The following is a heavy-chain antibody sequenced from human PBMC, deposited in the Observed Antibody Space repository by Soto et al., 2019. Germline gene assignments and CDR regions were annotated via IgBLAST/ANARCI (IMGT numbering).Heavy chain of an antibody. D-gene: IGHD3-10*01. V-gene: IGHV3-30-3*01. J-gene: IGHJ4*02. CDR1: GFTFTLYA. CDR3: ARSSGVSTPDFDY. Sequence: GGSLRLSCAASGFTFTLYAIHWVRQAPGKGLEWVAVISHDGSIKYYTDSVKGPFTISRDNSLHTVYLQMNSLGPEDTAVYFCARSSGVSTPDFDYWGQGALVTVSS. CDR2: ISHDGSIK.